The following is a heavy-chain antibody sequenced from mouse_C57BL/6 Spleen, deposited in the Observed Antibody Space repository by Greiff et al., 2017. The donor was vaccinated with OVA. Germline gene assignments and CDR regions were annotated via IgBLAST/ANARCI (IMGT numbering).Heavy chain of an antibody. CDR1: GYAFSSYW. CDR2: IYPGDGDT. D-gene: IGHD2-4*01. V-gene: IGHV1-80*01. J-gene: IGHJ2*01. Sequence: VQLQQSGAELVKPGASVKISCKASGYAFSSYWMNWVKQRPGKGLEWIGQIYPGDGDTNYNGKFKGKATLTADKSSSTAYMQLSSLTSEDSAVYFCARGYDYEDYFDYWGQGTTLTVSS. CDR3: ARGYDYEDYFDY.